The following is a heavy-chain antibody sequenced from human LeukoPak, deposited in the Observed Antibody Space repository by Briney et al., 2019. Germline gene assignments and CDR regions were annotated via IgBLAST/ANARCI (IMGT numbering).Heavy chain of an antibody. J-gene: IGHJ4*02. Sequence: PGRSLILSWAASGFTFSSYGLHWVRQAPGKGLEWVAVISYDGSNKYYADSVEGRFTISRDNSKNTLYLQMNSLRAEDTAVYYCAMRTPTAGTFDYWGQGTLVIVSS. CDR2: ISYDGSNK. D-gene: IGHD6-19*01. V-gene: IGHV3-30*03. CDR1: GFTFSSYG. CDR3: AMRTPTAGTFDY.